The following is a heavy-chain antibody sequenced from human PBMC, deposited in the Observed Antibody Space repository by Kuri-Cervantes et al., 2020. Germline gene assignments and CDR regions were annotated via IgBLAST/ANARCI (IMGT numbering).Heavy chain of an antibody. CDR2: ISYDANYK. V-gene: IGHV3-30*18. J-gene: IGHJ4*02. CDR3: AKVTRYCSSTSCSEWGWVDY. CDR1: GFTVSSNY. Sequence: GESLKISCAASGFTVSSNYMSWVRQAPGKGLEWVAVISYDANYKSYTDSVKGRFTISRDNSGNTVSLQMNSLTVEDTAVYYCAKVTRYCSSTSCSEWGWVDYWGQGTLVTVSS. D-gene: IGHD2-2*01.